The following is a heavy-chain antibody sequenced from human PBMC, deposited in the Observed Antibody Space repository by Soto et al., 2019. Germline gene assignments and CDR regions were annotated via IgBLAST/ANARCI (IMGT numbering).Heavy chain of an antibody. J-gene: IGHJ3*02. Sequence: ASVKVSCKASGYTFTGYYMHWVRHAPGQGLEWMVWINPNSGGTNYAQKFQGRVTMTRDTSISTAYMELSRLRSDDTAVYYCARPSSRITIFGVAHDAFDIWGQGTMVTVS. V-gene: IGHV1-2*02. D-gene: IGHD3-3*01. CDR1: GYTFTGYY. CDR2: INPNSGGT. CDR3: ARPSSRITIFGVAHDAFDI.